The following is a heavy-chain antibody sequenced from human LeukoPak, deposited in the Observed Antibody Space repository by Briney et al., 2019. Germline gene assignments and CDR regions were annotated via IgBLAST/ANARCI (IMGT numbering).Heavy chain of an antibody. CDR3: AVLYGDYPNWFDP. Sequence: SETLSLTCTVSGGSISSGDYYWSWIRQPPGKGLEWIGYIYYSGSTYYNPSLKSRVTISVDTSKNQFSLKLSSVTAADTAVYYYAVLYGDYPNWFDPWGQGTLVTVSS. J-gene: IGHJ5*02. CDR2: IYYSGST. D-gene: IGHD4-17*01. CDR1: GGSISSGDYY. V-gene: IGHV4-30-4*01.